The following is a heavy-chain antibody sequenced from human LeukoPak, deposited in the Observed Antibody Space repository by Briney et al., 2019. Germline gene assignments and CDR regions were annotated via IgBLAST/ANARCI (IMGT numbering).Heavy chain of an antibody. CDR1: GGSISSGGYY. V-gene: IGHV4-31*03. Sequence: SQTLSLTCTVSGGSISSGGYYWSWIRQHPGKGLEWIGYIYYSGSTYYNPSLKSRVTISVDTSKNQFSLKLSSVTAADTAVYYCAIEKYSSSSFYFDYWGQGTLVTVSS. CDR3: AIEKYSSSSFYFDY. D-gene: IGHD6-6*01. CDR2: IYYSGST. J-gene: IGHJ4*02.